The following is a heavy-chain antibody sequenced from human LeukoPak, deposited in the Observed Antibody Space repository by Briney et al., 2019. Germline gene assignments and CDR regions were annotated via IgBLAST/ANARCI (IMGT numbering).Heavy chain of an antibody. D-gene: IGHD3-10*01. J-gene: IGHJ4*02. V-gene: IGHV4-59*01. CDR3: ARLNYYGPGSYYYLDY. Sequence: SETLSLTCTVSGGSISSYYWSWIRQPPGKGLEWIGYIYYSGSTNYNPSLKSRVTISVDTSKNQFSLKLSSVTAADTAVYYCARLNYYGPGSYYYLDYWAQEPRVTVSS. CDR2: IYYSGST. CDR1: GGSISSYY.